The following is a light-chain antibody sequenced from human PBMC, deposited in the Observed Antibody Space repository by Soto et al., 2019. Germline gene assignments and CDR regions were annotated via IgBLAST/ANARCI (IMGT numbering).Light chain of an antibody. CDR2: RAS. CDR1: QNIYCY. J-gene: IGKJ1*01. V-gene: IGKV3-15*01. Sequence: ILMTQSPATVSVSPGASATLSCRSSQNIYCYVTWYQQRPGPAPLLLIARASTRAAGAPARCSGCGSGTEFTIISSRLHDDAATVYSRHQYHTSWTFGQGTKVDIK. CDR3: HQYHTSWT.